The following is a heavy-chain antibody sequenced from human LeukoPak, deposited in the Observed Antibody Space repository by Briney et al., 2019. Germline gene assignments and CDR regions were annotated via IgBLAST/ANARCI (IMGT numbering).Heavy chain of an antibody. CDR2: IKTDGSST. D-gene: IGHD3-10*01. J-gene: IGHJ4*02. CDR1: GDSW. CDR3: ARGDGVIMKY. V-gene: IGHV3-74*01. Sequence: GGSLRLSCAGSGDSWMHWVRQVPGKGLVWVSRIKTDGSSTSYADSVEGRFTISNDNAENTLYLQMNSLRAKDTAVYYCARGDGVIMKYWGQGTLVTVSS.